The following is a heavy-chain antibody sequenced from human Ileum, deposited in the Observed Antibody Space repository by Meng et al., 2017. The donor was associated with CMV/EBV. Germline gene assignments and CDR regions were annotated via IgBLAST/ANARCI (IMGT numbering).Heavy chain of an antibody. V-gene: IGHV3-7*01. CDR3: ARDRGGYCSSSTCPRAFDI. Sequence: GGSLRLSCAASGFTFSDYSINWVRQAPGKGLEWVANIKQDESEKYYVDSVKGRFTISRDNAKNSLYLQMNSLRAEDTAVYYCARDRGGYCSSSTCPRAFDIWGQGTMVTVSS. J-gene: IGHJ3*02. CDR1: GFTFSDYS. CDR2: IKQDESEK. D-gene: IGHD2-2*01.